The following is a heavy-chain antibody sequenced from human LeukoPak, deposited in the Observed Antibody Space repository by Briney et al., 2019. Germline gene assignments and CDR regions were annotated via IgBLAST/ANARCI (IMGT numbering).Heavy chain of an antibody. J-gene: IGHJ4*02. V-gene: IGHV3-30*02. Sequence: GGSLRLSCAASGFTFSSYGMHWVRQAPGKGLEWVAFIWYDGSNKYYADSVKGRFTISRDNSKNTLYLQMNSLRAEDAAVYYCAKAPVTSCRGAFCYPFDYWGQGTLVTVSS. CDR3: AKAPVTSCRGAFCYPFDY. CDR2: IWYDGSNK. D-gene: IGHD2-15*01. CDR1: GFTFSSYG.